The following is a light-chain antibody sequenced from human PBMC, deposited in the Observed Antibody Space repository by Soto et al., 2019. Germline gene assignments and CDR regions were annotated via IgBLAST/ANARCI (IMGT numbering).Light chain of an antibody. CDR3: TSPTPGSLYV. CDR1: RSDIGDSNF. Sequence: QSVLTQPASVSGSPGQSVTISCTGPRSDIGDSNFISWYQHSPGKAPRLLIYEVNNRPSGVSKRFSGSKAGNTASLTISGLLDDDEADYFCTSPTPGSLYVFGTGTKVTVL. V-gene: IGLV2-14*01. J-gene: IGLJ1*01. CDR2: EVN.